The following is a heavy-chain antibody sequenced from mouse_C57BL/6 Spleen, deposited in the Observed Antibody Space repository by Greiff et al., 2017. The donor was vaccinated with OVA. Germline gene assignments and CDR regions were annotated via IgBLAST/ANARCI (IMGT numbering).Heavy chain of an antibody. V-gene: IGHV1-82*01. CDR2: IYPGDGDT. CDR3: ARWSGSTCRGAMEG. D-gene: IGHD1-3*01. CDR1: GYAFSSSW. J-gene: IGHJ4*01. Sequence: VQLLQSGPELVKPGASVKISCKASGYAFSSSWMSWVKQRPGQGLEWIGRIYPGDGDTNYNGKFKGKATLTADKSSSTAYMQFSSLTSEDSAVYYCARWSGSTCRGAMEGWGKGVTVT.